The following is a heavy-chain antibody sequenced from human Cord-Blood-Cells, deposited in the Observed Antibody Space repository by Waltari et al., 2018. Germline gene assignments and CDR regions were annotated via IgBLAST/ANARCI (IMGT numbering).Heavy chain of an antibody. D-gene: IGHD3-9*01. CDR1: GGSISSSSYY. Sequence: QLHLQESGPGLVKPSETLSLTCTVSGGSISSSSYYWGWIRQSPGKGLEWIGSIYYSGSTYYNPSLKSRVTISVDTSKNQCSLKLSSVTAADTAVYYCARLTRPDYDILTGYWYFDLWGRGTLVTVSS. V-gene: IGHV4-39*01. CDR2: IYYSGST. J-gene: IGHJ2*01. CDR3: ARLTRPDYDILTGYWYFDL.